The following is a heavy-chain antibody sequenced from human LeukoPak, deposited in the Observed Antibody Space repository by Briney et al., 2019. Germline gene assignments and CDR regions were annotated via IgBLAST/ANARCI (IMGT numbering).Heavy chain of an antibody. CDR3: AELGITMIGGV. J-gene: IGHJ6*04. CDR1: GFTFSSYE. D-gene: IGHD3-10*02. Sequence: GGSLRLSCAASGFTFSSYEMNSVRQAPGKWLEWVSYISSSGSTIYYADSVKGRFTISRDNAKNSLYLQMNSLRAEDTAVYYCAELGITMIGGVWGKGTTVTISS. V-gene: IGHV3-48*03. CDR2: ISSSGSTI.